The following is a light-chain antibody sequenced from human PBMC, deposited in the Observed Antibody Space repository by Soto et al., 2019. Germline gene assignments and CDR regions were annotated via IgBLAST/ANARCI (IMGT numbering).Light chain of an antibody. Sequence: TQSPCTLSLSPGERATLSCRASQSVSSSYLAWYQQKPGQAPRLLIYGASSRATGIPDRFSGSGSGTDFTLTISSLQSEDFAVYYRQQYNNWPRTFGQGTKVDI. J-gene: IGKJ1*01. CDR3: QQYNNWPRT. CDR2: GAS. V-gene: IGKV3-20*01. CDR1: QSVSSSY.